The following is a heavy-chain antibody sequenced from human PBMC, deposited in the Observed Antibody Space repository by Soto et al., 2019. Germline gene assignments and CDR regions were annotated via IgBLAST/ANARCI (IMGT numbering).Heavy chain of an antibody. J-gene: IGHJ4*02. CDR1: GGSISSGGYS. Sequence: QLQLQESGSGLVKPSQTLSLTCAVSGGSISSGGYSWSWIRQPPGKGLEWIGYIYHSGSTYYNPSLESRVTTSVDRSKNQSSLNLSSVTAADTAVYYCGRGMTTVTTYDYWGQGTLVTVSS. CDR3: GRGMTTVTTYDY. D-gene: IGHD4-4*01. V-gene: IGHV4-30-2*01. CDR2: IYHSGST.